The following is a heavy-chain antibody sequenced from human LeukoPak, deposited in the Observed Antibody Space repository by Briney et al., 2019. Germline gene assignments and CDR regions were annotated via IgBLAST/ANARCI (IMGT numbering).Heavy chain of an antibody. CDR2: IYSGGNT. V-gene: IGHV3-66*01. CDR1: GFTVSGNY. J-gene: IGHJ1*01. Sequence: GGSQRLSCEASGFTVSGNYMTWIRQAPGKGLEWVSVIYSGGNTYYADSVKGRFSISRDNSKNTLYLQMNSLRVEDTAVYYCAGSRLSAEYFQFWGQGTLVAVSS. CDR3: AGSRLSAEYFQF.